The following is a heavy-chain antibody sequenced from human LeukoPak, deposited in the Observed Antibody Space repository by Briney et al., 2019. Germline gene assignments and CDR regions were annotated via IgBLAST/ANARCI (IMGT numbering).Heavy chain of an antibody. Sequence: GASVKVSCKASGYTFTNYTMNWVRQAPGQGLEWMGWINTNTGNPTYAQGFTGRFVFSLDTSVSTAYLQISSLKAEDTAVYYCAREPLYCSSTSCYPKEHFDYWGQGTLVTVSS. D-gene: IGHD2-2*01. CDR3: AREPLYCSSTSCYPKEHFDY. CDR1: GYTFTNYT. V-gene: IGHV7-4-1*02. CDR2: INTNTGNP. J-gene: IGHJ4*02.